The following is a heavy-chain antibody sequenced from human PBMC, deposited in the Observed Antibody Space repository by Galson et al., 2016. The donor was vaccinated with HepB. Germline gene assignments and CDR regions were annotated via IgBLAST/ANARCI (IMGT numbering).Heavy chain of an antibody. Sequence: SVKVSCKASGGTFSSYAISWVRQAPGQGPEWMGGIIPIFDSAENAQKFQGRVTITADDSTGIAYMELSSLRSEDTAVYYCARVSGSYFDYWGQGTLVTVSS. CDR3: ARVSGSYFDY. J-gene: IGHJ4*02. D-gene: IGHD2-15*01. V-gene: IGHV1-69*13. CDR2: IIPIFDSA. CDR1: GGTFSSYA.